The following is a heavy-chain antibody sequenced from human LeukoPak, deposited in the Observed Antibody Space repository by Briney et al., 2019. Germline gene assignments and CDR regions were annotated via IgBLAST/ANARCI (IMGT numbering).Heavy chain of an antibody. CDR3: AREAITIFGVVRTQTTYGPHRFDP. J-gene: IGHJ5*02. V-gene: IGHV4-59*01. CDR2: IYYSGST. D-gene: IGHD3-3*01. Sequence: SETLSLTCTVSGGSISSYYWSWIRQPPGKGLEWIGYIYYSGSTNYNPSLKSRVTISLDTSKNQFSLKLSSVTAADTAVYYCAREAITIFGVVRTQTTYGPHRFDPWGQGTLVTVSS. CDR1: GGSISSYY.